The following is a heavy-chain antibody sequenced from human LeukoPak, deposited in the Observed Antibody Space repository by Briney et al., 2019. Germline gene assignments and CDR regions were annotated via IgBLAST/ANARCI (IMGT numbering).Heavy chain of an antibody. CDR2: IYYSKNT. Sequence: WLRQPPGKGLEWIGSIYYSKNTYYNPSLKSRVTISADTSKNQFSLTLGSVSATDTAVYYCVSPRGFSYGYFDYWGQGTLVTVSS. J-gene: IGHJ4*02. D-gene: IGHD5-18*01. V-gene: IGHV4-39*01. CDR3: VSPRGFSYGYFDY.